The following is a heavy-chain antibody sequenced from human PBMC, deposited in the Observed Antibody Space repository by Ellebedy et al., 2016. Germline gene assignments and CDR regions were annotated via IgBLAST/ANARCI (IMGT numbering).Heavy chain of an antibody. J-gene: IGHJ4*02. V-gene: IGHV3-7*01. CDR2: IKQDGSEK. CDR3: ARGRQVGATTLFDY. D-gene: IGHD1-26*01. CDR1: GFTFRSYS. Sequence: LSLTXAASGFTFRSYSMNWVRQAPGKGLEWVANIKQDGSEKYYVDSVKGRFTISRDNAKNSLYLQMNSLRAEDTAVYYCARGRQVGATTLFDYWGQGTLVTVSS.